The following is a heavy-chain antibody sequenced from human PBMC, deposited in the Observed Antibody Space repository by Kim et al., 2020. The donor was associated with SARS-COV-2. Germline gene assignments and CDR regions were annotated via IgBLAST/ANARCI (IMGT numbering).Heavy chain of an antibody. J-gene: IGHJ5*02. Sequence: GGSLRLSCTASGFTFSSHWMSWVRQAPGKGLEWVANIKQDGSEKYYVDSLKGRFTISRDNAKNSLYLQMNSLRVEDTAVYHCARIAYASGTSLNWFDPWGQGTLVTVSS. CDR3: ARIAYASGTSLNWFDP. D-gene: IGHD3-10*01. CDR2: IKQDGSEK. CDR1: GFTFSSHW. V-gene: IGHV3-7*01.